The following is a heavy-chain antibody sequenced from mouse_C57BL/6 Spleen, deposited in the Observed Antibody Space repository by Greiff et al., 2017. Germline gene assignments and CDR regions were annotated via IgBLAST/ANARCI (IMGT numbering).Heavy chain of an antibody. CDR1: GYSFTGYY. V-gene: IGHV1-31*01. D-gene: IGHD2-2*01. J-gene: IGHJ2*01. Sequence: EVKLMESGPELVKPGASVKISCKASGYSFTGYYMHWVKQSHGNILDWIGYIYPYNGVSSYNQKFKGQATLTVDKSSSTAYMELRSLTSEDSAGYYCAREARGYDEGGYFDYWGQGTTLTVAS. CDR3: AREARGYDEGGYFDY. CDR2: IYPYNGVS.